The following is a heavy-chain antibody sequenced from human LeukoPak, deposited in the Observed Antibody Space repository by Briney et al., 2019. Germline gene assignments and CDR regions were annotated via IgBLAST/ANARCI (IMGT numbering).Heavy chain of an antibody. J-gene: IGHJ6*03. CDR2: ISGSGGST. Sequence: GGSLRLSCAASGFTFSSYAMSWVRQAPGKGLEWVSAISGSGGSTYYADSVKGRFTISRDNSKNTLYLQMNSLRAEDTAVYYCAKSLRYCSSTSCYPDYYYYMDVWGKGTTVTVSS. CDR3: AKSLRYCSSTSCYPDYYYYMDV. V-gene: IGHV3-23*01. CDR1: GFTFSSYA. D-gene: IGHD2-2*01.